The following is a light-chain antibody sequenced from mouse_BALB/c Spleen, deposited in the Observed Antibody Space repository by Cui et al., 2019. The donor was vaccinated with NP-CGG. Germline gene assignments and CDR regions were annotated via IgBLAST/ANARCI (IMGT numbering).Light chain of an antibody. CDR1: TGAVTTSNY. V-gene: IGLV1*01. J-gene: IGLJ1*01. Sequence: AVVTQESALTTSPGETVTLTCRSNTGAVTTSNYANWVQEKPDQLFTGLIGGTNNRVPGVPGGFSGAQFGDKSALTIAGAQTEDGAIYFCALWYSNHWVFGGGTKVTVL. CDR3: ALWYSNHWV. CDR2: GTN.